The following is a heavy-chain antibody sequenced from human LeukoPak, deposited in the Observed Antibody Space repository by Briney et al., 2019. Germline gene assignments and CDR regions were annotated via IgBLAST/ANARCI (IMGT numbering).Heavy chain of an antibody. CDR2: IIPIFGTA. CDR1: GGTFSSYA. CDR3: ASNSELVTTFPHYYYYYYMDV. V-gene: IGHV1-69*05. D-gene: IGHD4-11*01. Sequence: SVKVSCKASGGTFSSYAISWVRQAPGQGLEWMGGIIPIFGTANYAQKFQGRVTITTDESTSTAYMELSSLRAEDTAVYYCASNSELVTTFPHYYYYYYMDVWGKGTTVTVSS. J-gene: IGHJ6*03.